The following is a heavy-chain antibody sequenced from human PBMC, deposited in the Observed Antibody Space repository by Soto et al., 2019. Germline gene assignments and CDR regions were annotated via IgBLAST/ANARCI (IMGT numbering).Heavy chain of an antibody. Sequence: QVQLVHSGAEVKKPGSSVRVSCKASGTIFSSYTISWVRQAPGQGLEWMGRIIPILGETNSAQKFQDRVTLTADKPTNTSYMELNSLRLADTARYYFARGLGGRMDDWGQGTTVTVSS. CDR2: IIPILGET. CDR1: GTIFSSYT. V-gene: IGHV1-69*08. CDR3: ARGLGGRMDD. J-gene: IGHJ6*02. D-gene: IGHD3-16*01.